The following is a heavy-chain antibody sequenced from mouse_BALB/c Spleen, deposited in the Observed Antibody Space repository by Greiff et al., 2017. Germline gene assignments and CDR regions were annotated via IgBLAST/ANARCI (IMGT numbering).Heavy chain of an antibody. D-gene: IGHD2-1*01. V-gene: IGHV5-17*02. CDR1: GFTFSSFG. J-gene: IGHJ4*01. CDR2: ISSGSSTI. Sequence: EVQLVESGGGLVQPGGSRKLSCAASGFTFSSFGMHWVRQAPEKGLEWVAYISSGSSTIYYADTVKGRFTISRDNPKNTLFLQMISLRSEDTAMYYCARSDGNYIYAMDYWGQGTSVTVSS. CDR3: ARSDGNYIYAMDY.